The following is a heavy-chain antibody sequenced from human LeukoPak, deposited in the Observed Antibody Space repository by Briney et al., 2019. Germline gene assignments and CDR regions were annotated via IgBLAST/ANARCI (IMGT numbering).Heavy chain of an antibody. D-gene: IGHD3-9*01. Sequence: GASVKVSCKASGYTFTGYYMHWVRQAPGQGLEWMGIINPSGGSTSYAQKLQGRVTMTTDTSTSTAYMELRSLRSDDTAVYYCARGGRYDILTGAYDYWGQGTLVTVSS. J-gene: IGHJ4*02. V-gene: IGHV1-46*01. CDR3: ARGGRYDILTGAYDY. CDR2: INPSGGST. CDR1: GYTFTGYY.